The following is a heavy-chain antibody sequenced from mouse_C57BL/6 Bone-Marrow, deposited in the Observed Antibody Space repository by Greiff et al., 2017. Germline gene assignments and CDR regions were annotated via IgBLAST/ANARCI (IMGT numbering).Heavy chain of an antibody. CDR3: ARRNYYGSSLDY. CDR2: INPYNGDT. J-gene: IGHJ2*01. Sequence: EVKLVESGPELVKPGDSVKISCKASGYSFTGYFMNWVMQSHGKSLEWIGRINPYNGDTFYNQKFKGKATLTVDKSSSTAHMELRSLTSEDSAVYYCARRNYYGSSLDYWGQGTTLTVSS. D-gene: IGHD1-1*01. V-gene: IGHV1-20*01. CDR1: GYSFTGYF.